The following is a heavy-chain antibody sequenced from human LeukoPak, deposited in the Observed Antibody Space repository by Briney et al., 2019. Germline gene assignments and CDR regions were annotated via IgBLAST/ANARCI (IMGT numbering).Heavy chain of an antibody. CDR2: ISASGGST. D-gene: IGHD3-22*01. V-gene: IGHV3-23*01. Sequence: GGSLRLSCAASGFTFRSYAMSWVRQAPGKGLEWVSAISASGGSTYYADSVKGRFTISRDNSKNTLYLQMNSLRVEDTAVYYCAKDPKLFYDSSGSWTGMWFDPWGQGTLVTVSS. J-gene: IGHJ5*02. CDR1: GFTFRSYA. CDR3: AKDPKLFYDSSGSWTGMWFDP.